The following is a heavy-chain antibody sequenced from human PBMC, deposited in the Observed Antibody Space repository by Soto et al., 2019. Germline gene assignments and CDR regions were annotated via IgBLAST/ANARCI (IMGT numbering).Heavy chain of an antibody. J-gene: IGHJ4*02. Sequence: QVQLAQSGGEVKKLGASLKVSCKASGYTFTNYGISWVRQAPGQGLEWMGWISPYNGHTNSAQKXQXRXSLXTDTSTATAYMEWRSLRTDDTAVYYCARDHPFIVATMSIDFWGQGTLVSVSS. CDR1: GYTFTNYG. D-gene: IGHD5-12*01. CDR3: ARDHPFIVATMSIDF. CDR2: ISPYNGHT. V-gene: IGHV1-18*01.